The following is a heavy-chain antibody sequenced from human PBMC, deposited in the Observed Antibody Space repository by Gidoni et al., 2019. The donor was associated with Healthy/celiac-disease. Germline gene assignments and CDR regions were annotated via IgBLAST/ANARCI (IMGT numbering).Heavy chain of an antibody. D-gene: IGHD6-13*01. CDR2: IIPILGIA. Sequence: QVQLVQSGAEVKKPGSSVKVSCKASGGTFSSYAISWVRQAPGQGLEWMGRIIPILGIANYAQKFQGRVTITADKSTSTAYMELSSLRSEDTAVYYCARTGYSSSWYDYWGQGTLVTVSS. CDR1: GGTFSSYA. J-gene: IGHJ4*02. V-gene: IGHV1-69*04. CDR3: ARTGYSSSWYDY.